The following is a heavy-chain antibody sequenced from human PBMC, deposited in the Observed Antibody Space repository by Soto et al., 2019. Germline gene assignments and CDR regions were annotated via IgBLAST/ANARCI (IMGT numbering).Heavy chain of an antibody. V-gene: IGHV3-23*01. D-gene: IGHD6-19*01. CDR1: GFTFNNYA. CDR3: AKGYNSGWSFFDY. Sequence: GGSLILSCTASGFTFNNYAMGWVRQAPGKGLEWVSVISGSGGSTYYADSVKGRFTISRDNSKNTLNLQMNSLRAEDAALYYCAKGYNSGWSFFDYWGQGTLVTVSS. CDR2: ISGSGGST. J-gene: IGHJ4*02.